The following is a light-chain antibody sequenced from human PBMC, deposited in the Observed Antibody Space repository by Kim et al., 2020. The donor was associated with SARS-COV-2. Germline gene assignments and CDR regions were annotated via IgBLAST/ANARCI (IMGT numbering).Light chain of an antibody. CDR3: QVWDSNSDHVV. CDR2: YDS. CDR1: NIGSKS. J-gene: IGLJ2*01. Sequence: APGKAARITCGGNNIGSKSVHWYQQKPGQAPVLVIYYDSDRPSGIPERFSGSNSGNTATLTVSRVAAGDEADYYCQVWDSNSDHVVFGGGTQLTVL. V-gene: IGLV3-21*04.